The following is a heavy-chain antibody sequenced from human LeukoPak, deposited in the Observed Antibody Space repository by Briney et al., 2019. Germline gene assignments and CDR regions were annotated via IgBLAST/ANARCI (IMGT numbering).Heavy chain of an antibody. J-gene: IGHJ6*03. CDR1: GFTFSSYS. Sequence: GGSLRLSCAASGFTFSSYSMNWVRQAPGKGLEWVSSISSSSSYIYYADSVKGRFTISRDNAKNSLSLQMNSLRAEDTAVYYCARAAIAAARIYYYMDVWGKGTTVTVSS. CDR2: ISSSSSYI. V-gene: IGHV3-21*01. D-gene: IGHD6-13*01. CDR3: ARAAIAAARIYYYMDV.